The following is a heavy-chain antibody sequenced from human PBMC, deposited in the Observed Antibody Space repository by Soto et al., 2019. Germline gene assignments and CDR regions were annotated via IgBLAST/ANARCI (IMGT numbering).Heavy chain of an antibody. Sequence: PSETLSLTCAVSGDSISSGGYSWSWIRQPPGKGLEWIGYIYHSGSTHYNPSLKSRVTISVDRSKNQFSLKLSSVTAADTAVYYCARVPDRWGQGTLVTVS. D-gene: IGHD2-2*01. CDR1: GDSISSGGYS. CDR3: ARVPDR. J-gene: IGHJ5*02. V-gene: IGHV4-30-2*01. CDR2: IYHSGST.